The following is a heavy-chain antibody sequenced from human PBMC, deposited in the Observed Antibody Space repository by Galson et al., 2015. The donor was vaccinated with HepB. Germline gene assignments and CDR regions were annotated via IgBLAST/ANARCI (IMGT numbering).Heavy chain of an antibody. CDR3: AKLKGLYGSENYSVGY. V-gene: IGHV3-53*01. CDR1: GFTVSSDY. J-gene: IGHJ4*02. D-gene: IGHD3-10*01. CDR2: ITTDGST. Sequence: SLRLSCAASGFTVSSDYVHWVRQAPGKGLGWVSVITTDGSTYYADSVKGRFTISKDISTNTLYLQMNSLRAEDTAVYYCAKLKGLYGSENYSVGYWGQGALVAVSS.